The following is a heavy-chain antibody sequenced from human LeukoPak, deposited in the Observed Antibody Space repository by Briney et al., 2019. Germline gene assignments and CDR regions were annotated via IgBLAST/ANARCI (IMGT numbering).Heavy chain of an antibody. V-gene: IGHV3-23*01. Sequence: SGGSLRLSCAASGFTFSSYGMHWVRQAPGKGLEWVSGISGSGGRTFYADAVKGRFTISRDNSKNTLYLHMNNLRDDDTAVYYCAKDIWGGTAMVFDYWGQGTLVTVSS. CDR3: AKDIWGGTAMVFDY. CDR1: GFTFSSYG. D-gene: IGHD5-18*01. CDR2: ISGSGGRT. J-gene: IGHJ4*02.